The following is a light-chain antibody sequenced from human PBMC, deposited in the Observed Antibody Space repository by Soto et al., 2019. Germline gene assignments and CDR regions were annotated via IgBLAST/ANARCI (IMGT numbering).Light chain of an antibody. CDR1: SGSIASNY. CDR2: EDN. Sequence: NFMLTQPHSVSESPGKTVIISCTRSSGSIASNYVQWYKQRPGSSPTTVIYEDNQRPSGDPDRFSGSIDSSSNSASLTISGLETEDEADYYCQSYDATKQVFGGGTRLTVL. J-gene: IGLJ3*02. V-gene: IGLV6-57*01. CDR3: QSYDATKQV.